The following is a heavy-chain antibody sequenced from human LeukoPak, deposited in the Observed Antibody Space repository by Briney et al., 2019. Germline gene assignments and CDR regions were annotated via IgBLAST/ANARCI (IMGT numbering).Heavy chain of an antibody. CDR1: GFTLSSYA. Sequence: GALRLSCAASGFTLSSYAMSWVRQAPGKGLEWVSAISVSGDSTDYADSVKGRFTISRDNSKNTLYLQMNSLRAEDTAVYYCRYWLSSDAFDIWGQGTMVTVSS. CDR3: RYWLSSDAFDI. CDR2: ISVSGDST. D-gene: IGHD2-8*02. V-gene: IGHV3-23*01. J-gene: IGHJ3*02.